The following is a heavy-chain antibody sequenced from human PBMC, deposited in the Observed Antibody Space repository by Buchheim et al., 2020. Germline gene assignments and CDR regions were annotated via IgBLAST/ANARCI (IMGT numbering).Heavy chain of an antibody. D-gene: IGHD3-10*01. J-gene: IGHJ6*02. V-gene: IGHV1-8*01. CDR2: MNPNSVNT. CDR3: ARGRTMVQGVIITSYYYYYGMDV. Sequence: QVQLVQSGAEVKKPGASVKVSCKASGYTFTSYDINWVRQATGQGLEWMGWMNPNSVNTGYAHNFQGRVTMTRNTSISTAYLELSRMRYEDTAVYYCARGRTMVQGVIITSYYYYYGMDVWGQGTT. CDR1: GYTFTSYD.